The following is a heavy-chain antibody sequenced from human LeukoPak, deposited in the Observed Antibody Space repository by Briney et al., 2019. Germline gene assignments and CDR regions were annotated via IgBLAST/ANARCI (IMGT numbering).Heavy chain of an antibody. V-gene: IGHV4-39*07. CDR3: ASTYERSLDY. Sequence: PSETLSLTCTVSGGSISSSSYYWGWIRQPPGKGLEWIGEINHSGSTNYNPSLKSRVTISVDTSKNQFSLKLSSVTAADTAVYYCASTYERSLDYWGQGTLVTVSS. CDR2: INHSGST. J-gene: IGHJ4*02. D-gene: IGHD3-16*01. CDR1: GGSISSSSYY.